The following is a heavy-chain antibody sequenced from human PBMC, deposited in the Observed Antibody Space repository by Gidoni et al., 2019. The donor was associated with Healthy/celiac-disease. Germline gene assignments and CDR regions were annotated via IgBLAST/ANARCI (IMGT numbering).Heavy chain of an antibody. J-gene: IGHJ5*02. Sequence: EVQLVASGGGLVQPVRSLRLSCPASGFTFGDYAMSWFRQAPGKGLEWVGFIRSKAYGGTTEYAASVKGRFTISRDDSKSIAYLQMNSLKTEDTAVYYCTRAGSSGWFWFDPWGQGTLVTVSS. CDR2: IRSKAYGGTT. CDR1: GFTFGDYA. CDR3: TRAGSSGWFWFDP. V-gene: IGHV3-49*03. D-gene: IGHD6-19*01.